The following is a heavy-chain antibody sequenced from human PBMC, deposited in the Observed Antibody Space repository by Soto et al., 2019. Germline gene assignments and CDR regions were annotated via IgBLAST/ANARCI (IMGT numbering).Heavy chain of an antibody. J-gene: IGHJ4*02. CDR3: AKVYGYSSGWNDY. D-gene: IGHD6-19*01. V-gene: IGHV3-30*18. CDR1: GFTFSSYG. Sequence: QVQLVESGGGVVQPGRSLRLSCAASGFTFSSYGMHWVRQAPGKGLEWVAVISYDGSNKYYADSVKGRFTISRDNSKNTLYLQMNSLRAEDTAVYYCAKVYGYSSGWNDYWGQGTLVTVSS. CDR2: ISYDGSNK.